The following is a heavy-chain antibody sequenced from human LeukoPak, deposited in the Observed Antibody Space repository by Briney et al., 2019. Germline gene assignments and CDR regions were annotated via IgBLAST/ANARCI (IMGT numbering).Heavy chain of an antibody. Sequence: PGGSLRLSCAASGFMFSSYAMSWVRQAPGKGLEWVSAISGSGGSTYYADSVKGRFTISRDNSKNTLYLQMNSLRAEDTAVYYCAKDYSTWGWDYNYGMDVWGQGTTVTVSS. CDR3: AKDYSTWGWDYNYGMDV. D-gene: IGHD3-16*01. J-gene: IGHJ6*02. V-gene: IGHV3-23*01. CDR2: ISGSGGST. CDR1: GFMFSSYA.